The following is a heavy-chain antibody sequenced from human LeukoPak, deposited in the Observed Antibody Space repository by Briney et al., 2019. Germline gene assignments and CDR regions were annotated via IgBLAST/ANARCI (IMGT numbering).Heavy chain of an antibody. J-gene: IGHJ6*02. CDR2: IIPIFGTA. Sequence: ASVKVSCKASGGTFSSYAISWVRQAPGQGLEWMGGIIPIFGTANYAQKFQGRVTITTDESTSTAYMELSSLRSEDTAVYYCARGAGWTKYYYYGMDVWGQGTTVTVSS. V-gene: IGHV1-69*05. D-gene: IGHD3/OR15-3a*01. CDR3: ARGAGWTKYYYYGMDV. CDR1: GGTFSSYA.